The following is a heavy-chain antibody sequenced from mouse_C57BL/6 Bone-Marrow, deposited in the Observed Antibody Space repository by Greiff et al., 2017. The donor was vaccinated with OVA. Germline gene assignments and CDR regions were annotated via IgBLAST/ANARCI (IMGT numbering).Heavy chain of an antibody. Sequence: EVQVVESGGGLVQPGGSLKLSCAASGFTFSDYGMAWVRQAPRKGPEWVAFISNLAYSIYYADTVTGRFTIARENAKNTLYLEMSSLRSEDTAMYYCARLNSNYVYFDYWGQGTTLTVSS. V-gene: IGHV5-15*01. D-gene: IGHD2-5*01. CDR1: GFTFSDYG. CDR2: ISNLAYSI. J-gene: IGHJ2*01. CDR3: ARLNSNYVYFDY.